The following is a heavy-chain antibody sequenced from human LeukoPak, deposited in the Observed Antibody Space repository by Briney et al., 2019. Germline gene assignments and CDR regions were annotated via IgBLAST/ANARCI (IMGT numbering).Heavy chain of an antibody. D-gene: IGHD6-19*01. J-gene: IGHJ4*02. Sequence: GGSLRLSCAASGFTFSSYAMSWVRQAPGKGLEWVSAISGSGGSTYYADSVKGRFTISRDNSKNTLYLQMNSLRAEDTAVYHCAKTGGIAVDDYRFDYWGQGTLVTVSS. CDR2: ISGSGGST. CDR1: GFTFSSYA. V-gene: IGHV3-23*01. CDR3: AKTGGIAVDDYRFDY.